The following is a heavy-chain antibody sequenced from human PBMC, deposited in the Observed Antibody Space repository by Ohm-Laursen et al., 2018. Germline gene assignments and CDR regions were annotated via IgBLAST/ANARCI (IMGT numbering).Heavy chain of an antibody. CDR2: IHHNGPP. V-gene: IGHV4-38-2*02. CDR1: GDSISSGYY. D-gene: IGHD3-10*01. J-gene: IGHJ4*02. CDR3: ARDRAGSFDY. Sequence: SETLSLTCAVSGDSISSGYYWAWIRQPPGGGLEYIGGIHHNGPPYHNPTPKIRLPISDDPSKNHFSLKLSSLTAADTAMYFCARDRAGSFDYWGQGIRVIVSS.